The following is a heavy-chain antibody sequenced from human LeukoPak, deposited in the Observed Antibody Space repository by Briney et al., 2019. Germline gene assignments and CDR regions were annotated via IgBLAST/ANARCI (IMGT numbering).Heavy chain of an antibody. CDR1: GFTFSSYG. CDR3: AKGSSDVGYSSGWYGLGYFDL. J-gene: IGHJ2*01. V-gene: IGHV3-23*01. Sequence: GGSLRLSCAASGFTFSSYGMSWVRQAPGKGLEWVSAISGSGGSTYYADSVKGRFTISRDNSKNTLYLQMNSLRAEDTAVDYCAKGSSDVGYSSGWYGLGYFDLWGRGTLVTVSS. D-gene: IGHD6-19*01. CDR2: ISGSGGST.